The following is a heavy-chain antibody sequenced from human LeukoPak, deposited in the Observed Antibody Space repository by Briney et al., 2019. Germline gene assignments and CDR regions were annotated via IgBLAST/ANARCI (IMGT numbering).Heavy chain of an antibody. CDR2: IYYSGST. CDR3: ARQLWFLDYYFDY. CDR1: GGSTSSSSYY. V-gene: IGHV4-39*01. Sequence: SETLSLTCTVSGGSTSSSSYYWGWIRQPPGKGLEWIGSIYYSGSTYYNPSLKSRVTISVDTSKNQFSLKLSSVTAADTAVYYCARQLWFLDYYFDYWGQGTLVTVSS. D-gene: IGHD3/OR15-3a*01. J-gene: IGHJ4*02.